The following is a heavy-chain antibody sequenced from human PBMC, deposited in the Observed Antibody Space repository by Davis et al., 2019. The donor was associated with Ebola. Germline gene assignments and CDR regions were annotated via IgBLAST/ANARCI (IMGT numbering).Heavy chain of an antibody. D-gene: IGHD2-2*01. CDR1: GGSFSGYY. V-gene: IGHV4-34*01. CDR2: INHSGST. CDR3: AKGRYCSSTSCNPVWYFDL. Sequence: MPSETLSLTCAVYGGSFSGYYWSWIRQPPGKGLEWIGEINHSGSTNYNPSLKSRVTISVDTSKNQFSLKLSSVTAADTAVYYCAKGRYCSSTSCNPVWYFDLWGRGTLVTVSS. J-gene: IGHJ2*01.